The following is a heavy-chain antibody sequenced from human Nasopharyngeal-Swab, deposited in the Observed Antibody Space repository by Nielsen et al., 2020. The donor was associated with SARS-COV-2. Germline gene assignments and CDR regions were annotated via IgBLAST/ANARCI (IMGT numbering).Heavy chain of an antibody. CDR1: GFTFSSYA. D-gene: IGHD1-1*01. CDR3: AKPDKGTHDY. J-gene: IGHJ4*02. V-gene: IGHV3-23*01. Sequence: GESLKISCAASGFTFSSYAMSWVRQAPGKGLEWVSAISGSGSSTYYADSVKGRFTISRDNSKNTLYLQMNSLSAEDTAVYYCAKPDKGTHDYWGQGTLVTVSS. CDR2: ISGSGSST.